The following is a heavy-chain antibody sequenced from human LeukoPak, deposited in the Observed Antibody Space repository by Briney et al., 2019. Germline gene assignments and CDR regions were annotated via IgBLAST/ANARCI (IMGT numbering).Heavy chain of an antibody. Sequence: PGGSLRLSCAASGFTFSTYWMHWVRQVPGKGLVWVSRINRYGNSTNYADSVKGLFTISRDNAKNTVYLQMNSLRAEDTAVYYCANVQGLYYWGQGTLVTVST. D-gene: IGHD6-19*01. V-gene: IGHV3-74*01. CDR1: GFTFSTYW. CDR2: INRYGNST. CDR3: ANVQGLYY. J-gene: IGHJ4*02.